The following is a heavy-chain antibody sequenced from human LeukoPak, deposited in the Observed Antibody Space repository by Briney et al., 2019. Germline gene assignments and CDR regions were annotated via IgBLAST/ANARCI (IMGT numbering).Heavy chain of an antibody. CDR2: INAGNGNT. J-gene: IGHJ5*02. V-gene: IGHV1-3*01. Sequence: ASVKVSCKASGYTFTSYAMHWVRQAPGQRLEWMGWINAGNGNTKYSQKFQGRVTITRDTSASTAHMELSSLRSEDTAVYYCARDLLSGIVVVAGFDPWGQGTLVTVSS. D-gene: IGHD2-15*01. CDR1: GYTFTSYA. CDR3: ARDLLSGIVVVAGFDP.